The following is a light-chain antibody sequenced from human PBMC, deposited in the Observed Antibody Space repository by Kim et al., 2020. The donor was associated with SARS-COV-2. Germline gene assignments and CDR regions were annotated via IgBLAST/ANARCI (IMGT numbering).Light chain of an antibody. CDR1: TSNIGSNT. V-gene: IGLV1-44*01. J-gene: IGLJ3*02. CDR3: ASWDDSLNGFWL. Sequence: QAVVTQPPSASGTPGQRVTISCSGSTSNIGSNTVNWYQQRLGSAPKLLIHTNYQRPSGVPDRFSGSKSGTSASLTISGLQSEDEADYYCASWDDSLNGFWLFGGGTQLTVL. CDR2: TNY.